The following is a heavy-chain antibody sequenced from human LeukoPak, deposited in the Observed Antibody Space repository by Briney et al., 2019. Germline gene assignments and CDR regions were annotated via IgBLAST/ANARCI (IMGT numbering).Heavy chain of an antibody. V-gene: IGHV4-61*02. CDR3: ARVRGSYYSFFDY. Sequence: SETLSLTCTVSGGSISSGSYYWSWIRQPAGKGLEWIGRIYTSGSTNYNPSLRSRVTISVDTSKNQFSLKLSSVTAADTAVYYCARVRGSYYSFFDYWGQGTLVTVSS. D-gene: IGHD1-26*01. CDR2: IYTSGST. CDR1: GGSISSGSYY. J-gene: IGHJ4*02.